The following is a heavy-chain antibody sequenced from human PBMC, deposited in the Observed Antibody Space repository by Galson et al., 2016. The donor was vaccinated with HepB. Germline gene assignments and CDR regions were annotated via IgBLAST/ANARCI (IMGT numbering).Heavy chain of an antibody. D-gene: IGHD6-13*01. J-gene: IGHJ6*02. CDR1: GHSFTKYA. CDR3: ARALEAAAGTNFYYFGMDV. Sequence: SVKVSCKASGHSFTKYAMHWVRRAPGQGYEWMGWINEANRDTKYSPKFKGRVTMTSDTFASTAYLELSSLTSEDTAIYYCARALEAAAGTNFYYFGMDVWGQGTTVIVSS. CDR2: INEANRDT. V-gene: IGHV1-3*01.